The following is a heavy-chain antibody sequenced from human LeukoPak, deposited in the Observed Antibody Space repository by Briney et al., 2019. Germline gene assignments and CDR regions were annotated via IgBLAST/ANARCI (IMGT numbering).Heavy chain of an antibody. D-gene: IGHD2-2*01. CDR2: INPNSGGT. J-gene: IGHJ5*02. Sequence: GASVKVSCKASGYTFTGYYMHWVRQAPGQGLEWMGWINPNSGGTNYAQKFQGRVTMTRDTSISTAYMELSRLRSDDTAVYYCARDPEYCSSTSCYFWFDPWGQGTLVTVSS. CDR1: GYTFTGYY. V-gene: IGHV1-2*02. CDR3: ARDPEYCSSTSCYFWFDP.